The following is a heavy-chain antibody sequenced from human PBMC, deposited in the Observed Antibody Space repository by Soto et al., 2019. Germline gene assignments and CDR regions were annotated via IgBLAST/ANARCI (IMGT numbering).Heavy chain of an antibody. V-gene: IGHV3-23*01. CDR2: ISGSGGST. D-gene: IGHD3-3*01. CDR1: GFTFSSYA. CDR3: AKVCDFWSGSQGSCGSYGMDV. J-gene: IGHJ6*02. Sequence: VRLSCAASGFTFSSYAMSWVRQAPGKGLEWVSAISGSGGSTYYADSVKGRFTISRDNSKNTLYLQMNSLRAEDTAVYYCAKVCDFWSGSQGSCGSYGMDVWGQGTTFSVSS.